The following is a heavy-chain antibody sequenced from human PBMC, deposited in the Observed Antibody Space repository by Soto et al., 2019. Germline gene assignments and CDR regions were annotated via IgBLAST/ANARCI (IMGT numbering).Heavy chain of an antibody. CDR2: ISWNSDNI. CDR3: ARGGAARPDY. D-gene: IGHD6-6*01. V-gene: IGHV3-9*01. CDR1: GFSFDDYA. Sequence: EVQLVESGGGLVQPGRSLRLSCAASGFSFDDYAMHWVRQAPGKGLEWVSGISWNSDNIGYAGSVKGRFTISRDNAKNSLYLQMNSLRAEDTAVYYCARGGAARPDYWGQGTLVTVSS. J-gene: IGHJ4*02.